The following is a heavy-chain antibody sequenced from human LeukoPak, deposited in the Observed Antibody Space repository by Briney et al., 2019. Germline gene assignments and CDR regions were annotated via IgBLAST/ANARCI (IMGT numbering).Heavy chain of an antibody. CDR2: ISSSGSYI. J-gene: IGHJ2*01. CDR1: GFTFSSYS. D-gene: IGHD5-24*01. CDR3: ARDPLEGSWYFDL. Sequence: GGSLRLSCAASGFTFSSYSMNWVRQAPGKGLEWVSSISSSGSYIYYADSVKGRFTISRDNAKNSLFLQMNSLRAEDTAVYYCARDPLEGSWYFDLWGRGTLVTVSS. V-gene: IGHV3-21*01.